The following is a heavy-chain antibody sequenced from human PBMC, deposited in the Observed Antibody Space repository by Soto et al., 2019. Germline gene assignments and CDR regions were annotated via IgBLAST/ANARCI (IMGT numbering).Heavy chain of an antibody. D-gene: IGHD6-13*01. J-gene: IGHJ5*02. CDR1: GYTFINYY. CDR3: ARDLAAGDL. Sequence: QEQLVQSGAEVKEPGASVKVSCKASGYTFINYYIHWVRQAPGQGLEWMAIINPMGESTNYAQEFQGRVTLTSDTSTSTVYMELSSLRFEATALFYCARDLAAGDLWGQGTLVTVSS. V-gene: IGHV1-46*01. CDR2: INPMGEST.